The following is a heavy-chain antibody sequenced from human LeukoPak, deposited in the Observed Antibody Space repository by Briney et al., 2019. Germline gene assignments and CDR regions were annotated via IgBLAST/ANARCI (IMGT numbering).Heavy chain of an antibody. CDR2: FDPEDGET. CDR1: GYTLTELS. J-gene: IGHJ4*02. CDR3: ATALGYSYGYFDY. D-gene: IGHD5-18*01. V-gene: IGHV1-24*01. Sequence: ASVKVSCKVSGYTLTELSMHWVRQAPGKGLEWMGGFDPEDGETIYAQRFQGRVTMTEDTSTDTAYMELSSLRSEDTAVYYCATALGYSYGYFDYWGQGTLVTVSS.